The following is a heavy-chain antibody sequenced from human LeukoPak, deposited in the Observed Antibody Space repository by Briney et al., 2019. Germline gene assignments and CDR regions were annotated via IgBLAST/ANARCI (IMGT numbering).Heavy chain of an antibody. J-gene: IGHJ4*02. CDR2: ISYDGSNK. D-gene: IGHD4-17*01. CDR3: AREGPTVTTVDY. Sequence: GGSLRLSCAASGFTFSSYAMHWVRQAPGKGLEWVAVISYDGSNKYYADSVKGRFTISRDNSKNTLYLQMNSLRAEDTAVYYYAREGPTVTTVDYWGQGTLVTVSS. V-gene: IGHV3-30*04. CDR1: GFTFSSYA.